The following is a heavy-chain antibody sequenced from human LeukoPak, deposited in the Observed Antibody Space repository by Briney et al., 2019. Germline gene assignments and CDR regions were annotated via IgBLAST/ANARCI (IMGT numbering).Heavy chain of an antibody. J-gene: IGHJ4*02. V-gene: IGHV3-30-3*01. D-gene: IGHD4-17*01. CDR3: ARDSDYGDLGLVGY. Sequence: PGRSLRLSCAASGFTFSSYAMHWVRQAPGKGLEWVAVISYDGSNKYYADSVKGRFTISRVNSKNTLYLQMNSLRAEDTAVYYCARDSDYGDLGLVGYWGQGTLVTVSS. CDR1: GFTFSSYA. CDR2: ISYDGSNK.